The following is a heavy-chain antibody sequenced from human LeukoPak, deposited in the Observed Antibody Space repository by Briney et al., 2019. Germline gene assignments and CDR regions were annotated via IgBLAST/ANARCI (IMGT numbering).Heavy chain of an antibody. Sequence: PSETLSLTCTVSGGSVSSGSYYWSWIRQPPGKGLEWIGYIYYSGSTNYNPSLKSRVTISVDTSKNQFSLKLNSVTAADTAVYYCARYRGWSTFDYWGQGTLVTVSS. CDR3: ARYRGWSTFDY. J-gene: IGHJ4*02. CDR2: IYYSGST. D-gene: IGHD6-19*01. V-gene: IGHV4-61*01. CDR1: GGSVSSGSYY.